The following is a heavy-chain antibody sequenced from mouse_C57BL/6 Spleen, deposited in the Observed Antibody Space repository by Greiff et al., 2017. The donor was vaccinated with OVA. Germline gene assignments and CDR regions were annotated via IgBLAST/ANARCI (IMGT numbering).Heavy chain of an antibody. CDR3: ARHSLFDY. D-gene: IGHD3-1*01. CDR2: IDPSDSYT. Sequence: QVHVKQPGAELVKPGASVKLSCKASGYTFTSYWMQWVKQRPGQGLEWIGEIDPSDSYTNYNQKFKGKATLTVDTSSSTAYMQLSSLTSEDSAVYYCARHSLFDYWGQGTTLTVSS. V-gene: IGHV1-50*01. CDR1: GYTFTSYW. J-gene: IGHJ2*01.